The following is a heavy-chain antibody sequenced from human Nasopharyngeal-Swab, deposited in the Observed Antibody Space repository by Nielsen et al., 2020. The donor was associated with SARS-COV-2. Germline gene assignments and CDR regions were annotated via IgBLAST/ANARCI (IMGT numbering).Heavy chain of an antibody. CDR2: INPNSGGT. CDR1: GYSFTGYY. CDR3: ATPIVGAIYHFDY. V-gene: IGHV1-2*04. J-gene: IGHJ4*02. D-gene: IGHD1-26*01. Sequence: ASVKVSCKASGYSFTGYYMHWVRQAPGQGLEWMGWINPNSGGTNYAQKFQGWVTMTRDTSTDTAYMELSSLRSEDTAVYYCATPIVGAIYHFDYWGQGTLVTVSS.